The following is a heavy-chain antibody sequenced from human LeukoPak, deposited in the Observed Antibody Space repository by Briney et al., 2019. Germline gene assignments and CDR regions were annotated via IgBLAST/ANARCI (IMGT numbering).Heavy chain of an antibody. V-gene: IGHV3-7*01. Sequence: PGGSLRLSCAASGFTFSSYWMSWVRQAPGKGLEWVANVKQDGSEKYYVDSVKGRFTISRDNAKNSLYLQMNSLRAEDTAVYYCARSLLWFGHEPHYYFDYWGQGTLVTVSS. J-gene: IGHJ4*02. D-gene: IGHD3-10*01. CDR3: ARSLLWFGHEPHYYFDY. CDR1: GFTFSSYW. CDR2: VKQDGSEK.